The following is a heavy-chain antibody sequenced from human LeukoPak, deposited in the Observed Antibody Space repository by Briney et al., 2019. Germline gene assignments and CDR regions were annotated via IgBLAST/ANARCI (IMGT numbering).Heavy chain of an antibody. V-gene: IGHV3-30-3*01. CDR1: GFTFSRYG. Sequence: PGGSLRLSCAASGFTFSRYGMHWVRQAPGKGLEWVAVISHDGGNEYYADSVKGRFTISRDNSKNTLYLQMDSLRAEDTAVYYCARKLTGTTYFGSWGQGTLVTVSS. CDR2: ISHDGGNE. CDR3: ARKLTGTTYFGS. J-gene: IGHJ4*02. D-gene: IGHD1-1*01.